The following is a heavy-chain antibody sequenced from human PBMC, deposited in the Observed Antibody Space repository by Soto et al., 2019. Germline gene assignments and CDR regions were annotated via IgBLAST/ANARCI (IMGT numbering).Heavy chain of an antibody. J-gene: IGHJ3*02. CDR1: GGSISSGDYY. CDR2: IYYSGST. Sequence: QVQLQESGPGLVKPSQTLSLTCTVSGGSISSGDYYWSWIRQPPGKGLEWIGYIYYSGSTYYNPSLKSRVTISVDTSKSQFSLKLSSVTAADTAVYYCARDHPRGYYDSSGYYYGSCAFDIWGQETMVTVSS. CDR3: ARDHPRGYYDSSGYYYGSCAFDI. V-gene: IGHV4-30-4*01. D-gene: IGHD3-22*01.